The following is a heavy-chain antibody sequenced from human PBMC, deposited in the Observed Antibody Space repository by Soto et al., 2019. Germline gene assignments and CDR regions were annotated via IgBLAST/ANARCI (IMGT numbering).Heavy chain of an antibody. V-gene: IGHV1-18*01. CDR3: ARVRQLVGYCYYYMDV. Sequence: QVQLLQSGAEVKKPGASVKVSCKASGYTFTNYGITWVRQAPGQGLEWMGWISAYNGDTHYTQRLQGRVTMTTDTATSTAYMELRGLRSDDTAVYSCARVRQLVGYCYYYMDVWGKGTTVTVSS. J-gene: IGHJ6*03. CDR1: GYTFTNYG. D-gene: IGHD6-6*01. CDR2: ISAYNGDT.